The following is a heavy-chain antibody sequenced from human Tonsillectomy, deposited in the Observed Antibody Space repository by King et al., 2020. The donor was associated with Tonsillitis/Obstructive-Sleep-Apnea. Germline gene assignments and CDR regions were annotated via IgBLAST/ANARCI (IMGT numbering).Heavy chain of an antibody. CDR3: ARGAAYYAYIWGSYRFDS. V-gene: IGHV2-5*02. Sequence: TLKESGPTLVKPTQTLTLTCTFSGFSFSTSGVSVGWIRQPPGKALEWLALIYWDDDKRYSPFLKSRLIITKDTSKNQVVLTMTNMDPVDTAAYYCARGAAYYAYIWGSYRFDSWGQGTLVTVSS. CDR1: GFSFSTSGVS. CDR2: IYWDDDK. D-gene: IGHD3-16*02. J-gene: IGHJ4*02.